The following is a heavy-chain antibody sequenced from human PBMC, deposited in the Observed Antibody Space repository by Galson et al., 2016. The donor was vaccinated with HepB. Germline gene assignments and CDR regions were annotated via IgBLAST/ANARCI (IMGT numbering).Heavy chain of an antibody. J-gene: IGHJ4*02. D-gene: IGHD3-3*01. CDR2: GRT. V-gene: IGHV3-64D*06. CDR3: VRGRVNDFWSGYTERATHYFDS. Sequence: GRTHYADSVKGRFTISRDDSKNTLNLQMSRLRTEDTAVYYCVRGRVNDFWSGYTERATHYFDSWGQGNLVTVSS.